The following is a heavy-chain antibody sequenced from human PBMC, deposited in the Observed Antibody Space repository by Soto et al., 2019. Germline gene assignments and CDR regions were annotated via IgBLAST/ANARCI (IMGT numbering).Heavy chain of an antibody. D-gene: IGHD1-7*01. CDR2: IYYSGST. J-gene: IGHJ4*02. Sequence: PSETLSLTCTVSGGSISSGDYYWSWIRQPPGKGLEWIGYIYYSGSTYYNPSLKSRVTISVDTSKNQFSLKLSSVTAADTAVYYCAGRSWNYSTFDYWGQGTLVTVSS. CDR1: GGSISSGDYY. CDR3: AGRSWNYSTFDY. V-gene: IGHV4-30-4*01.